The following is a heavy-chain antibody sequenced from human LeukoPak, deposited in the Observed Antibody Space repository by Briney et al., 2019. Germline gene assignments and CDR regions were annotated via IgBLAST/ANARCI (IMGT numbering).Heavy chain of an antibody. D-gene: IGHD6-13*01. V-gene: IGHV3-23*01. J-gene: IGHJ4*02. CDR3: AKSFSSSWKGDLEY. Sequence: GGSLRLSCAASGFTFSSYAMTWVRQAPGQGLEWVSSVSGSDSNTYYADSVKGRFSISRDTSKNTLYLQMNSLRADDTAVYYCAKSFSSSWKGDLEYWGQGNLVTVSS. CDR1: GFTFSSYA. CDR2: VSGSDSNT.